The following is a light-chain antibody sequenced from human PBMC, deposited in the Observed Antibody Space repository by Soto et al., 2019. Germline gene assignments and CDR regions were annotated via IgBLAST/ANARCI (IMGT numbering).Light chain of an antibody. CDR1: QDIRNH. CDR2: DAS. J-gene: IGKJ4*01. CDR3: QQYDNLLRT. V-gene: IGKV1-33*01. Sequence: DIQMTQSPSSLSASVGDRVTITCQASQDIRNHLNWYQQKPGKPPKLLIYDASNLETGVPSRLSGSGSGTDFTFTITSLQPEDIATYYCQQYDNLLRTFGGGTKVEIK.